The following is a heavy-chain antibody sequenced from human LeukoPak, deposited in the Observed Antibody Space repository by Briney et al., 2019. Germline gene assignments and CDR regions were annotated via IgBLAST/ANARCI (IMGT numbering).Heavy chain of an antibody. J-gene: IGHJ2*01. CDR3: ARGPNCVFNWYFDL. CDR2: INHSGST. CDR1: GGSFSGYY. Sequence: PSETLSLTCAVYGGSFSGYYWSWIRQPPGKGLEWIGEINHSGSTNYNPSLKSRVTISVDTSKNQFSLKLSSVTAADTAVYYCARGPNCVFNWYFDLWGRGTLVTVSS. V-gene: IGHV4-34*01. D-gene: IGHD1-1*01.